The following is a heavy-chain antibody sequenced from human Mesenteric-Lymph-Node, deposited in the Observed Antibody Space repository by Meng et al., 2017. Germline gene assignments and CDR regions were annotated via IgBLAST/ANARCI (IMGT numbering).Heavy chain of an antibody. Sequence: GSLRLSCTVSGYSISSGFYWGWIRQAPGKGLEWIGNIYYTGNTYYNPSLKSRVTISVDTSKNQFSLKLSSVTAADTAVYYCARGFPRGPALDYWGQGTLVTVSS. D-gene: IGHD2-2*01. CDR2: IYYTGNT. CDR1: GYSISSGFY. J-gene: IGHJ4*02. V-gene: IGHV4-38-2*02. CDR3: ARGFPRGPALDY.